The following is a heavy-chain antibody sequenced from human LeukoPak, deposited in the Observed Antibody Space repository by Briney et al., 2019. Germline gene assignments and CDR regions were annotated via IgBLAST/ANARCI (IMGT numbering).Heavy chain of an antibody. CDR1: GYSFTSYW. CDR2: IYPGDSDT. D-gene: IGHD3-22*01. Sequence: PGESLKISCKGSGYSFTSYWIGWVRQMPGKGLEWMGIIYPGDSDTRYSPSFQGQVTISADKSISTAYLQWSSLKASDTAMYYCARLTDDDSSGLDAFDIWGQGTMVTVSS. CDR3: ARLTDDDSSGLDAFDI. J-gene: IGHJ3*02. V-gene: IGHV5-51*01.